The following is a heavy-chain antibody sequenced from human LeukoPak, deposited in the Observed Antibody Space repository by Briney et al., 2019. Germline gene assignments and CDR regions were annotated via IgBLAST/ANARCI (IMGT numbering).Heavy chain of an antibody. J-gene: IGHJ4*02. CDR1: GGTFSSYA. D-gene: IGHD5-12*01. CDR2: IIPIFGTA. CDR3: ATVYGYSGYDLSY. V-gene: IGHV1-69*13. Sequence: SVKVSCKASGGTFSSYAISWARQAPGQGLEWMGGIIPIFGTANYAQKFQGRVTITADESTSTAYMELSSLRSEDTAVYYCATVYGYSGYDLSYWGQGTLVTVSS.